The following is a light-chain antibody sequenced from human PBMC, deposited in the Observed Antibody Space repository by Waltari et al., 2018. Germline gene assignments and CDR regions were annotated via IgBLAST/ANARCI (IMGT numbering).Light chain of an antibody. Sequence: EIVMTQSPATLSVSPGERVTLSCRASRSIRSYLVWYQQKPGQAPRLLIYDAFTRATGIPARFSGSGSGTEFTLTISSLQSEDFAVYYCQLYINWPHTFGQGTKLEIK. J-gene: IGKJ2*01. CDR3: QLYINWPHT. CDR1: RSIRSY. V-gene: IGKV3-15*01. CDR2: DAF.